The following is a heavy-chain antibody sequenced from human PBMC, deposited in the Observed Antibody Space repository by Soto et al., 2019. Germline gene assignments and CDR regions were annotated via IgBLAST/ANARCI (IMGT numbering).Heavy chain of an antibody. CDR1: GFTFSSYS. CDR2: ISSSSSYI. J-gene: IGHJ4*02. CDR3: ARVKGYYDSSGYSY. V-gene: IGHV3-21*01. Sequence: GGSLRLSCAASGFTFSSYSMNWVRQAPGKGLEWVSSISSSSSYIYYADSVKGRFTISRDNAKNSLYLQMNSLRAEDTAVYYCARVKGYYDSSGYSYWGQGTLVTVSS. D-gene: IGHD3-22*01.